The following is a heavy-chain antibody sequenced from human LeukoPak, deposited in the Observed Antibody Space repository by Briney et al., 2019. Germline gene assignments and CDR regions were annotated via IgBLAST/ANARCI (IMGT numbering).Heavy chain of an antibody. CDR1: GFTYRNYA. CDR3: SKDPVSGWFLDY. D-gene: IGHD6-19*01. Sequence: GGSLRLSCGASGFTYRNYALTQVRQAPGKGLEWVSSISLSGVSTYYADSVKGRFTISRDNSKKSLYLQMNTLRTEDTAVYYFSKDPVSGWFLDYWGQGTLVTVSS. J-gene: IGHJ4*02. V-gene: IGHV3-23*01. CDR2: ISLSGVST.